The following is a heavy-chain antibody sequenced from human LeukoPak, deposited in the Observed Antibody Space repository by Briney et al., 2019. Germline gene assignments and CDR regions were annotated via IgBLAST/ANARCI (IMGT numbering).Heavy chain of an antibody. CDR3: ASMIYDYVWGSYRWDY. CDR2: TYHSGST. J-gene: IGHJ4*02. Sequence: SETLSLTCTVSGYSISSGYYWGWIRQPPGKGLEWIGSTYHSGSTYYNPSLKSRVTISVDTSKNQFSLKLSSVTAADTAVYYCASMIYDYVWGSYRWDYWGQGTLVTVSS. D-gene: IGHD3-16*02. CDR1: GYSISSGYY. V-gene: IGHV4-38-2*02.